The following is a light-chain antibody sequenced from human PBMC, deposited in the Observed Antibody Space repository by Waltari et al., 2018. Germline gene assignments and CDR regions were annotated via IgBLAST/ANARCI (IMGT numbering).Light chain of an antibody. V-gene: IGLV2-14*03. CDR3: SAHTSTLHGV. Sequence: QSALTQPASVSGSPGQSITISCAGSGTDIGYSDYVSWYQQYPDHVPKLLIYDVSQRPSVISTRFSGSKSGNTAFLTISGLQADDEADYYCSAHTSTLHGVFGGGTKVTVL. CDR2: DVS. CDR1: GTDIGYSDY. J-gene: IGLJ2*01.